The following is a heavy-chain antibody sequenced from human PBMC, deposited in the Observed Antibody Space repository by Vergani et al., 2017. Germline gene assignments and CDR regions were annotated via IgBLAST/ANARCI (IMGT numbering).Heavy chain of an antibody. Sequence: EVQLLESGGGLVQPGGSLRLSCAASGFTFSSYAMSWVRQAPGKGLEWVSAISGSGGGTYYADSVKGRFTISRDNSKNTLYLQMNSLRAEDTAVYYCAKSLPRGRYDSSGYYSGYWGQGTLVTVSS. D-gene: IGHD3-22*01. CDR1: GFTFSSYA. CDR2: ISGSGGGT. V-gene: IGHV3-23*01. CDR3: AKSLPRGRYDSSGYYSGY. J-gene: IGHJ4*02.